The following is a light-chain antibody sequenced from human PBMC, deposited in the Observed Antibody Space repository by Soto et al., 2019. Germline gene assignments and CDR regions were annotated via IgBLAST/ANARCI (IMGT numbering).Light chain of an antibody. CDR3: QQSYSTLSIT. V-gene: IGKV1-39*01. Sequence: DIQMTQCPSSLSASVGDRITITCRASENIARHLNWYQQKPGKAPNLLIYAASNLQNGVPLRFRGGGSGTDFTLTISNLQPEDFATYYCQQSYSTLSITFGQGTRLEIK. CDR2: AAS. J-gene: IGKJ5*01. CDR1: ENIARH.